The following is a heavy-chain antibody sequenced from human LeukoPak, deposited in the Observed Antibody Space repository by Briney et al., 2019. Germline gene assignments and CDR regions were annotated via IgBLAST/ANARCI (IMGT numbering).Heavy chain of an antibody. D-gene: IGHD1-1*01. CDR2: INPSGGST. CDR3: WYRGSYYFDY. J-gene: IGHJ4*02. V-gene: IGHV1-46*01. Sequence: ASVTVSCTASGYTFTSYYMHWVRQAPGQGLEWMGIINPSGGSTSYAQKFQGRVTMTRDTSTSTVYMELSSLRSEDTAVYYCWYRGSYYFDYWGQGTLVTVSS. CDR1: GYTFTSYY.